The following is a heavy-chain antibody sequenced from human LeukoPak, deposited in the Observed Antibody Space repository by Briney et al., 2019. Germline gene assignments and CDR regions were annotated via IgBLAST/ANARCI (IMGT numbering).Heavy chain of an antibody. J-gene: IGHJ4*02. CDR2: ISYDGSNK. Sequence: GGSLRLSCAASGFTFSSYGMHWVRQAPGKGLEWVAVISYDGSNKYYADSVKGRFTISRDNSKNTLYLQMNSMRAEDTAVYYCAKDPYYDSSGYYLTADYWAREPWSPSPQ. CDR3: AKDPYYDSSGYYLTADY. D-gene: IGHD3-22*01. V-gene: IGHV3-30*18. CDR1: GFTFSSYG.